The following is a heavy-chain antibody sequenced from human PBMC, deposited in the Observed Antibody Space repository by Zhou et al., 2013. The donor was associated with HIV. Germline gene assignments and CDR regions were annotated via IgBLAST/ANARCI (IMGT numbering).Heavy chain of an antibody. CDR1: GGSMSGYY. CDR2: IYNSGSA. CDR3: ARGHGSGYYPYYYGADV. J-gene: IGHJ6*02. Sequence: QVQLQESGPGLVKPWEALSLTCTVSGGSMSGYYWSWIRRPPGKGLEWIGYIYNSGSASYHPSLKSRVTISEDTSKNQFSLKLYPVTAADTAVYYCARGHGSGYYPYYYGADVWGQGTTVTVS. V-gene: IGHV4-4*09. D-gene: IGHD3-22*01.